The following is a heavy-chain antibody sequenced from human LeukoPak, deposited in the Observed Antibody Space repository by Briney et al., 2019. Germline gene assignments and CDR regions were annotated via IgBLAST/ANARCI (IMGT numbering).Heavy chain of an antibody. D-gene: IGHD3-9*01. CDR2: IYSGGSA. V-gene: IGHV3-53*01. Sequence: GGSLRLSCVASGFTGSSHYMSWVRQAPGKGLEWVSVIYSGGSADYADSVKGRFSISRDNSKNTLYLQMNSLRAEDTAVYYCARDLNGVTGSDYWGQGTLVTVSS. CDR1: GFTGSSHY. CDR3: ARDLNGVTGSDY. J-gene: IGHJ4*02.